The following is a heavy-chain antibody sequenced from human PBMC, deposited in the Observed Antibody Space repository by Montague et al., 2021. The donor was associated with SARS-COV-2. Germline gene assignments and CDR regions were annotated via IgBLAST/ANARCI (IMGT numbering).Heavy chain of an antibody. Sequence: SETLSLTCAVYSGSFSDYYWTWVRQPPGKGLEWIGEINHTGSASYNPSLKSRVTLSKDTSKNQFSLKLQSLTAADTAVYYCARGQVTIPGVLIFIPAAGPLDVWGQGTLVTVSS. CDR2: INHTGSA. D-gene: IGHD3-3*01. CDR3: ARGQVTIPGVLIFIPAAGPLDV. CDR1: SGSFSDYY. V-gene: IGHV4-34*01. J-gene: IGHJ3*01.